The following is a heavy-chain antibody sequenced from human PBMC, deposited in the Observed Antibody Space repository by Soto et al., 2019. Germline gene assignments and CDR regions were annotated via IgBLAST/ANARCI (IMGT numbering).Heavy chain of an antibody. CDR3: ARSQTHAYSYYYMDV. CDR1: GFSLSTSGMC. V-gene: IGHV2-70*11. CDR2: IDWDDDK. J-gene: IGHJ6*03. Sequence: GSGPTLVNPTPTLTLTCTFSGFSLSTSGMCVSWIRQPPGKALEWLARIDWDDDKYYSTSLKTRLTISKDTSKNQVVLTMTNMDPVDTATYYCARSQTHAYSYYYMDVWGKGTTVTVSS.